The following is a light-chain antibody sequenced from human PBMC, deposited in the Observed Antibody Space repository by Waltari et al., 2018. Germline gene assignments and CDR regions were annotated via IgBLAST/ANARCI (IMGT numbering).Light chain of an antibody. V-gene: IGKV4-1*01. CDR2: WAS. J-gene: IGKJ3*01. Sequence: DIVMTQSPDSLAVSLGERATIHCKSNQSLLYKSNQKDYLAWYQKKPGQPPNLLIYWASTRESGVPDRVSGSGSGTYFTLTINNLQPEDVATYYCQQYYSDPFTFGPGTMVDIK. CDR1: QSLLYKSNQKDY. CDR3: QQYYSDPFT.